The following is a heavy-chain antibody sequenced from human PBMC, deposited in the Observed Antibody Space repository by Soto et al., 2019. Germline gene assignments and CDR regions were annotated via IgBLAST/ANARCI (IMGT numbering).Heavy chain of an antibody. D-gene: IGHD6-6*01. CDR1: VGTFSSYA. J-gene: IGHJ6*02. CDR3: ARAGRGSSFLAYYGMDV. Sequence: SVKVYCKASVGTFSSYAISWVRQAPGQGLEWMGGIIPIFGTANYAQKFQGRVTITADESTSTAYMELSSLRSEDTAVYYCARAGRGSSFLAYYGMDVWGQGTTVTVSS. CDR2: IIPIFGTA. V-gene: IGHV1-69*13.